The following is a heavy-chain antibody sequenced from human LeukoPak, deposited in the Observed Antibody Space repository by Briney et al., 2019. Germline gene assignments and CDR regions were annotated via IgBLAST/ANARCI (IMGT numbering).Heavy chain of an antibody. V-gene: IGHV5-51*01. Sequence: GESLKISCQGSGYSSSSYWIGWVRHMPGKAPEWMGVIYPGDSDTKYRPPFQGQVTMSADKSTNTAYLQWRSLRASDSAMYYCARQGHIVGGGWFDPWGQGTLVTVSS. CDR2: IYPGDSDT. J-gene: IGHJ5*02. D-gene: IGHD2-15*01. CDR3: ARQGHIVGGGWFDP. CDR1: GYSSSSYW.